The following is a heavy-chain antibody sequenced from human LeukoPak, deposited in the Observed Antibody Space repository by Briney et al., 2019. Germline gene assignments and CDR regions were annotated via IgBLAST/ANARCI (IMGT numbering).Heavy chain of an antibody. CDR2: IIPIFGTT. Sequence: SVKVSCKASGGTFNSDGISWVRQAPGQGLEWMGRIIPIFGTTTYAQRFQGRVTITADRSTSTVYMELSSLTSEDTAVYYCARGGRYCNSTSCPTNWFDPWGQGTLVTVSS. CDR3: ARGGRYCNSTSCPTNWFDP. J-gene: IGHJ5*02. D-gene: IGHD2-2*01. CDR1: GGTFNSDG. V-gene: IGHV1-69*06.